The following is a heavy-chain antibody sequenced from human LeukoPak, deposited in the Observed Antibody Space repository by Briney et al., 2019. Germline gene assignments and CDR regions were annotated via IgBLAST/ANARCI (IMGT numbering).Heavy chain of an antibody. CDR3: AKVGQAPNDY. CDR1: GFTFSSYG. J-gene: IGHJ4*02. V-gene: IGHV3-30*02. CDR2: VWYEGSTK. Sequence: GGSLRLSCAASGFTFSSYGMHWVRQAPGKGLEWVAFVWYEGSTKYADSVKGRFTVSRDNSKNTLYLQLNNLRAEDTAVYYCAKVGQAPNDYWGQGTLVTVSS.